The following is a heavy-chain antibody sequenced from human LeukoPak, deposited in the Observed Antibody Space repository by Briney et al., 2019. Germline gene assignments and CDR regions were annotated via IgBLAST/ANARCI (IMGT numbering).Heavy chain of an antibody. CDR2: ISDSGGSA. V-gene: IGHV3-23*01. CDR1: GFTFNTYA. CDR3: ARDGGDYGYYYYYMDV. Sequence: PGGSLRLSCAASGFTFNTYAMSWVRQAPGKGLEWVSAISDSGGSAYYADSVKGRFTISRDNAKNSLYLQMNSLRAEDTAVYYCARDGGDYGYYYYYMDVWGKGTTVTISS. J-gene: IGHJ6*03. D-gene: IGHD4-17*01.